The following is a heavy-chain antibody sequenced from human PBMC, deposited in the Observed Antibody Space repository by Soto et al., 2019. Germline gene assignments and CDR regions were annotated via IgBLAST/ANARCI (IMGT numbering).Heavy chain of an antibody. Sequence: QVQLVESGGGVVQPGRSLRLSCAASGFTFSDYGMHWVRQTPGKGLEWVALIWHDGNEKYYADSAQGRFTVSRDNAKNALYLPLNSLRAEDTALYSCAREFGQSGNYRFDPWGQGTLVAVSS. CDR1: GFTFSDYG. CDR3: AREFGQSGNYRFDP. V-gene: IGHV3-33*01. J-gene: IGHJ5*02. D-gene: IGHD3-16*01. CDR2: IWHDGNEK.